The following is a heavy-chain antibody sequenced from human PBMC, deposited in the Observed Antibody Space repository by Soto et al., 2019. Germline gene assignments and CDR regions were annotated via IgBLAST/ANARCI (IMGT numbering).Heavy chain of an antibody. CDR3: ARDKDYGGFDP. J-gene: IGHJ5*02. CDR2: IYYSGST. Sequence: SETLSLTCTVSGGSISSYYWSWIRQPPGKGLEWIGYIYYSGSTNYNPSLKSRVTISVDTSKNQFSLKLSSVTAADTAVYYCARDKDYGGFDPWGQGTLVTVSS. D-gene: IGHD4-17*01. CDR1: GGSISSYY. V-gene: IGHV4-59*01.